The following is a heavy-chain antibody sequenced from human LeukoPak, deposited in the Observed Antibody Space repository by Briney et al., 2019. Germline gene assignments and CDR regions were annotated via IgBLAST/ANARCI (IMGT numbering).Heavy chain of an antibody. CDR1: GGSISSYY. CDR2: IYYSGST. CDR3: AAATYYYDSSLDY. Sequence: SETLSLTCTVSGGSISSYYWSWIRQPPGKGLEWIGYIYYSGSTNYNPSLKSRVTISVDTSKNQFSLKLSSVTAADTAVYYCAAATYYYDSSLDYWGQGTLVTVSS. V-gene: IGHV4-59*08. J-gene: IGHJ4*02. D-gene: IGHD3-22*01.